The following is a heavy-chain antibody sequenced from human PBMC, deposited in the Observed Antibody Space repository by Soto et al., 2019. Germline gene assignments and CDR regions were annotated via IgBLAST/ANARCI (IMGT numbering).Heavy chain of an antibody. V-gene: IGHV3-73*01. Sequence: HPVGSLRLSCAASGFTFSGSAMHWVRQASGKGLEWVGRIRSKANSYATAYAASVKGRFTISRDDSKNTAYLQMNSLKTEDTAVYYCTRLGYCSSTSCYIGEVDYGMDVWGQGTTVTVSS. CDR3: TRLGYCSSTSCYIGEVDYGMDV. CDR1: GFTFSGSA. J-gene: IGHJ6*02. D-gene: IGHD2-2*03. CDR2: IRSKANSYAT.